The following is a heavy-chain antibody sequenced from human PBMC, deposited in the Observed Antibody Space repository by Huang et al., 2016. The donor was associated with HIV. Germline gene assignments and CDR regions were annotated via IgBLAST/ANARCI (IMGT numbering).Heavy chain of an antibody. Sequence: QVQLQQWGAGLLKPSETLSLTCAIYNGSFSGFYWSWVRPSPEKGREWIGEINHSGTPNYNPSLKSRVTMSVDTSKNQFSLRLTSVTAADTAVYYCARKKRGYSPSGMDVWGKGNTVSVSS. J-gene: IGHJ6*03. CDR1: NGSFSGFY. V-gene: IGHV4-34*01. CDR3: ARKKRGYSPSGMDV. CDR2: INHSGTP. D-gene: IGHD5-18*01.